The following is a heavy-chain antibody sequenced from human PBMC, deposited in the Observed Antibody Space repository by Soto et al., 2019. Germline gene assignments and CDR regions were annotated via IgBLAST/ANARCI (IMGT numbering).Heavy chain of an antibody. V-gene: IGHV2-5*02. J-gene: IGHJ6*02. D-gene: IGHD2-21*02. Sequence: QITLKESGPTLVKPTQTLTLTCTFSAFSLSTGGVGVGWIRQPPGKALEWLALIYLDDDKRYSPALRSRLTTNKDTSKNHVVLTMTNMDPVDTATYYCIQSRCGGDCLQSYASYYYYGMDVWGQGTTVTVSS. CDR3: IQSRCGGDCLQSYASYYYYGMDV. CDR1: AFSLSTGGVG. CDR2: IYLDDDK.